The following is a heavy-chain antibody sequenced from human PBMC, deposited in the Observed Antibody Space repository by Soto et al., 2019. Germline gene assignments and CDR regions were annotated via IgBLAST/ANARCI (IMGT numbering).Heavy chain of an antibody. D-gene: IGHD3-22*01. V-gene: IGHV4-59*01. J-gene: IGHJ3*02. CDR2: IYYSGRT. Sequence: QVQLQESGPGLVKPSETLSLTCTVSGGSISSYYWSWIRQPPGKGLEWIGYIYYSGRTNYNPSLQNRVTISVDPSKNQFSLKLSSVTAADTAVYYCARDGSDYYDSSGYYRNDAFDIWGQGTMVTVSS. CDR1: GGSISSYY. CDR3: ARDGSDYYDSSGYYRNDAFDI.